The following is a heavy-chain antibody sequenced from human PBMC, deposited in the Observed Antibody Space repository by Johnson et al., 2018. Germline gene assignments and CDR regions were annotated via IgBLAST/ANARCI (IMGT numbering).Heavy chain of an antibody. CDR2: IFSDYTT. CDR3: ARLRCCGTPYMDI. V-gene: IGHV3-66*02. D-gene: IGHD2-15*01. CDR1: GFPIDDHY. Sequence: VQLVESGGGFVQPGGSLRLSCTGSGFPIDDHYMNWVRQPPGKGLAWVSLIFSDYTTSDTDSVQGRFTISTDPSKTTLYPQTASLTPEDTAVYYCARLRCCGTPYMDIWGKGTAVTVSS. J-gene: IGHJ6*03.